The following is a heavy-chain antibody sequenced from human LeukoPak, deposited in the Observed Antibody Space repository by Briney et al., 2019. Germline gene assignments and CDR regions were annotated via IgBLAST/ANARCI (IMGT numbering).Heavy chain of an antibody. CDR2: VRSKTDGGTT. D-gene: IGHD6-25*01. J-gene: IGHJ4*02. V-gene: IGHV3-15*01. CDR1: GCTFSNAW. Sequence: GGSLTLSCAASGCTFSNAWLSWVRQDPATGLEWVGRVRSKTDGGTTDYAAPVKGIFNISRDDSKNTLYLQMNSLETGDTAVYFCTTYRAAADWGEGALVTVS. CDR3: TTYRAAAD.